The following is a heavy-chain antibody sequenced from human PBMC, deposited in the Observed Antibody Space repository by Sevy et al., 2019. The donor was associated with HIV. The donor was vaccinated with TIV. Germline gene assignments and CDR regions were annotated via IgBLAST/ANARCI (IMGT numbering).Heavy chain of an antibody. J-gene: IGHJ6*04. CDR3: ARVLCNVSSTCYISFFVFDV. D-gene: IGHD3-22*01. CDR2: ISSVSTII. V-gene: IGHV3-21*01. Sequence: GGSLRLSCAASGFSFNSYDMNWVRQAPGKGLEWVSSISSVSTIIYYGDSVRGRFSISRDNAKKSLYLQMNSLRVEDTPVYYSARVLCNVSSTCYISFFVFDVWGEGTAVTVYS. CDR1: GFSFNSYD.